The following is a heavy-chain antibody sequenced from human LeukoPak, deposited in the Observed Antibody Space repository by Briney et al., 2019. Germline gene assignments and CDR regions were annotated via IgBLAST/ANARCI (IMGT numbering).Heavy chain of an antibody. V-gene: IGHV4-4*02. CDR2: IYHSGST. D-gene: IGHD3-10*01. J-gene: IGHJ4*02. Sequence: PSETLSLTCAVSGGSISSNNWWSWVRQPPGKGLEWIGEIYHSGSTKYNPSLKSRVTISVDTSKNQFSLKLSSVTAADTAVYYCARTYGSGSYFDSWGQGTLVTVSS. CDR1: GGSISSNNW. CDR3: ARTYGSGSYFDS.